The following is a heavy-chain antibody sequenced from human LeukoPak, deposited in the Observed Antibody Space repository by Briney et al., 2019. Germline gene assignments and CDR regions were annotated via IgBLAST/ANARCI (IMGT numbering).Heavy chain of an antibody. Sequence: SETLSLTCAVYGGSFSGYYWSWIRQPPGKGLEWIGEINHSGSTNYNPSLKSRVTISVDTSKNQFSLKLSSVTAADTAVYYCARGGVAAANPPFDYWGQGTLVTVSS. CDR3: ARGGVAAANPPFDY. V-gene: IGHV4-34*01. CDR2: INHSGST. D-gene: IGHD2-15*01. J-gene: IGHJ4*02. CDR1: GGSFSGYY.